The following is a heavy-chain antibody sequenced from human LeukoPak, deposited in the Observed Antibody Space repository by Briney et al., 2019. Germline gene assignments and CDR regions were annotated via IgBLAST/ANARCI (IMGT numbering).Heavy chain of an antibody. Sequence: SVKVSCKASGGTFSSYAISWVRQAPGQGLEWMGRIIPILGIANYAQKFQGRVTITADKSTSTAYMELSSLRSEDTAVYYCARDLITIFGVVTAERPNYYYYGMDVWGQGTTVTVSS. J-gene: IGHJ6*02. CDR1: GGTFSSYA. CDR3: ARDLITIFGVVTAERPNYYYYGMDV. V-gene: IGHV1-69*04. D-gene: IGHD3-3*01. CDR2: IIPILGIA.